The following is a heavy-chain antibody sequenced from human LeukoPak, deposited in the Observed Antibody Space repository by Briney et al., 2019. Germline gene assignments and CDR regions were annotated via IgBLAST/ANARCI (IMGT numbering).Heavy chain of an antibody. D-gene: IGHD3-10*01. CDR1: GITLSNYG. J-gene: IGHJ4*02. CDR3: AKRGVVIRVILVGFHKEAYYFDS. Sequence: GSLRLSCAVSGITLSNYGMSWVRQAPGKGLEWVAGLSASGGSTNYADSVKGRFTISRDNPKNTLYLQMNSLRAEDTAVYFCAKRGVVIRVILVGFHKEAYYFDSWGQGALVTVSS. V-gene: IGHV3-23*01. CDR2: LSASGGST.